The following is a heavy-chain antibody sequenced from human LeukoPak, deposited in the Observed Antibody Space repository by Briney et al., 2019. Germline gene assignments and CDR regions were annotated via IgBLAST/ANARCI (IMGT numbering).Heavy chain of an antibody. J-gene: IGHJ4*02. D-gene: IGHD6-13*01. Sequence: PGGSLRLSCAASGFTFSSYSMNWACQAPGKGLEWVSYISSSSSTIYYADSVKGRFTISRDNAKNSLYLQMNSLRAEDTAVYYCARDVAAADYWGQGTLVTVSS. V-gene: IGHV3-48*01. CDR1: GFTFSSYS. CDR3: ARDVAAADY. CDR2: ISSSSSTI.